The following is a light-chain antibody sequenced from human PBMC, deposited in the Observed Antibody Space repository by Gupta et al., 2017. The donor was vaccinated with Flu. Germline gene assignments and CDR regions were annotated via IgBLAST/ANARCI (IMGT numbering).Light chain of an antibody. CDR3: SSCTSSSTLV. CDR1: SSDIGSYKY. Sequence: SIDISCTGNSSDIGSYKYVSWYQQHPGKAPQLLIYDVTNRPSGVSTRFSASKSGDTASPTISGLQAEDEADYYCSSCTSSSTLVFGGGTRLTVL. J-gene: IGLJ2*01. V-gene: IGLV2-14*01. CDR2: DVT.